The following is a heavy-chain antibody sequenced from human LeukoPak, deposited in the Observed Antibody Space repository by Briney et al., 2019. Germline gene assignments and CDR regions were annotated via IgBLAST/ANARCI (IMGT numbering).Heavy chain of an antibody. CDR1: GFTFSSYW. Sequence: GGSLRLSCAASGFTFSSYWMSWVRQAPGKGLEWVANIKHDGSETYYVDSVKGRFTISRDNAKNSLYLQMNSLRAEDTAVYYCARDRSYGDYLDYCGQGNLVTVSS. V-gene: IGHV3-7*01. CDR3: ARDRSYGDYLDY. D-gene: IGHD4-17*01. J-gene: IGHJ4*02. CDR2: IKHDGSET.